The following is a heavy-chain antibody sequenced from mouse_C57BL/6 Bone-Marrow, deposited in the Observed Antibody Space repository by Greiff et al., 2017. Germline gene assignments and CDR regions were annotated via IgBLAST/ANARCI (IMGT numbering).Heavy chain of an antibody. CDR2: ISSGGSYT. V-gene: IGHV5-6*01. CDR1: GFTFSSYG. J-gene: IGHJ3*01. D-gene: IGHD4-1*01. CDR3: ARSWDWFAY. Sequence: EVQLVESGGDLVKPGGSLKLSCAASGFTFSSYGMSWVRQTPDKRLEWVATISSGGSYTYYPDSVKGRFTISRDNAKNTLYLQMSSLKSEDTAMYYCARSWDWFAYWGQGTLVTVSA.